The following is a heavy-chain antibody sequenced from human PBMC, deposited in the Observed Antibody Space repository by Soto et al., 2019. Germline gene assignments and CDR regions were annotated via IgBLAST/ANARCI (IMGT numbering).Heavy chain of an antibody. Sequence: PGGSLRLSCAASGFNFNDYAMHWVRQAPGKGLEWVSSISWNSVSIGYADSVKGRFTISRDNAKNSLYLQMSSLRSEDTALYYCAKDMENGYNPYYYYGMDVWGQGTTVTVSS. J-gene: IGHJ6*02. CDR1: GFNFNDYA. CDR2: ISWNSVSI. CDR3: AKDMENGYNPYYYYGMDV. V-gene: IGHV3-9*01. D-gene: IGHD3-10*01.